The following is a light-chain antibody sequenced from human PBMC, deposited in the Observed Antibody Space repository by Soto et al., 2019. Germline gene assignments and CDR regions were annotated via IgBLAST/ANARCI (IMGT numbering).Light chain of an antibody. V-gene: IGLV2-14*01. Sequence: QSVLTQPASVSGSAGQSISISCAGTNSDIGRYNFVSWYQQRPGQAPKLLIFDVSNRPSGISDRFSGSKSGQTASLTISGLQAEDGADHYCNSYTSSSPPYVFGTG. CDR1: NSDIGRYNF. CDR2: DVS. CDR3: NSYTSSSPPYV. J-gene: IGLJ1*01.